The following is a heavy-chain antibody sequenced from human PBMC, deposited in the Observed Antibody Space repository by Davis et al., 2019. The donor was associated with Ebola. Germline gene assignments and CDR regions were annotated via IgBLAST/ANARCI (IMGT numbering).Heavy chain of an antibody. CDR2: IGTAGDT. D-gene: IGHD5-18*01. V-gene: IGHV3-13*01. Sequence: GESLKISCAASGFTFSSYDMHWVRQATGKGLEWVSAIGTAGDTYYPGSVKGRFTISRENAKNSLYLQMNSLRAEDTAVYYCATQWARAMVFFDYWGQGTLVTVSS. J-gene: IGHJ4*02. CDR3: ATQWARAMVFFDY. CDR1: GFTFSSYD.